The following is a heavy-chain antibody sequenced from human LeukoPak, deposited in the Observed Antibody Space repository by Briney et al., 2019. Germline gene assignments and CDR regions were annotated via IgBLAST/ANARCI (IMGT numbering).Heavy chain of an antibody. V-gene: IGHV4-4*07. CDR3: ASSSNFYYYYMDV. Sequence: PSETLSLTCTVSGGSISSYFWTWIRQPAGKGLEWIGRIYGNGITNYNPSLKSRVTMSIDTSKKEFSLKLSSVTAADTAIYYCASSSNFYYYYMDVWGKGTTVTVSS. CDR1: GGSISSYF. J-gene: IGHJ6*03. CDR2: IYGNGIT.